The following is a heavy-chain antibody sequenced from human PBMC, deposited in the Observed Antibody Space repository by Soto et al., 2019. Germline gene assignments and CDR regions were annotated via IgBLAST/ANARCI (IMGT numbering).Heavy chain of an antibody. CDR1: GYTFTSYD. Sequence: QVQLVQSGAEVKKPGASVKVSCKASGYTFTSYDINWVRQATGQGLEYLGWMNPNSGNTAYVQKFQGRGTMTWDTSITTAYMELSSLRSEDTAVYFCARGIKYGAYSRWFDPWGQGTLVTVSS. CDR3: ARGIKYGAYSRWFDP. D-gene: IGHD4-17*01. CDR2: MNPNSGNT. J-gene: IGHJ5*02. V-gene: IGHV1-8*01.